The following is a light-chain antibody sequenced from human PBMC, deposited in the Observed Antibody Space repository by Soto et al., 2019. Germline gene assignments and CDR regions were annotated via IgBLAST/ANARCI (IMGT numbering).Light chain of an antibody. CDR2: EVY. J-gene: IGLJ2*01. CDR3: GSYTSSSTLV. CDR1: SSDVGDNKY. V-gene: IGLV2-14*01. Sequence: QSALTQPASVSGSPGQSITISCTGTSSDVGDNKYVSWYQQHPGKAPKLMIYEVYTRPSGVSDRFSGSKYGNTASLTISGLQAEDEADYYCGSYTSSSTLVFGGGTKLTVL.